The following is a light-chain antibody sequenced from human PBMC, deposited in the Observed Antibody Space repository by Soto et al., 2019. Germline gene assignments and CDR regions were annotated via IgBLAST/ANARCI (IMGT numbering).Light chain of an antibody. CDR2: DAS. V-gene: IGKV1-33*01. Sequence: DIQMTQSPSSLSASVGDRVTITCQASQDISNYLNWYQQKPGKAPKLLIYDASNLETGVPSRFSVSGSGTDFTFTISSLQPEDIATYYWQQYDNLPVTFGQGTKLEIK. CDR3: QQYDNLPVT. J-gene: IGKJ2*01. CDR1: QDISNY.